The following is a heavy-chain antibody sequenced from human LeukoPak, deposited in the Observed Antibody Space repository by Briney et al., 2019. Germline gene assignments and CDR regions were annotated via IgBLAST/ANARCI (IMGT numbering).Heavy chain of an antibody. Sequence: GGSLRLSCAASGFTFGSYSMIWVRQAPGQGLDWVSSISSGGTYIYYADSVKGRFTISRDNAKNSLFLQMNSLRAEDTAVYYCARDYGGNSGYFDYWGQGALVTVSS. J-gene: IGHJ4*02. CDR2: ISSGGTYI. D-gene: IGHD4-23*01. V-gene: IGHV3-21*01. CDR1: GFTFGSYS. CDR3: ARDYGGNSGYFDY.